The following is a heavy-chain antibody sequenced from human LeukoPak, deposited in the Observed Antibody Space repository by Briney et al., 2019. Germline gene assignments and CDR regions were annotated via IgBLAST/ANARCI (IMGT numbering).Heavy chain of an antibody. D-gene: IGHD2-15*01. V-gene: IGHV1-8*01. Sequence: GASVKVSCKASGYTFTSYDINWVRQATGQGLEWMGWMNPNSGNTGYAQKLQGRVTMTTDTSTSTAYMELRSLRSDDTAVYYCARDTGGSWKYSDYWGQGTLVTVSS. CDR2: MNPNSGNT. CDR1: GYTFTSYD. J-gene: IGHJ4*02. CDR3: ARDTGGSWKYSDY.